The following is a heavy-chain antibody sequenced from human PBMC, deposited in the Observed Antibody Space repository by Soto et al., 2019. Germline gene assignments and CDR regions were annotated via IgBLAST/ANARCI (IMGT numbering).Heavy chain of an antibody. V-gene: IGHV4-59*01. CDR1: GGSISPYY. CDR2: IYYAGTT. CDR3: ARDLWGYCGTDCYPLDV. J-gene: IGHJ6*02. Sequence: SETLSLTCTVSGGSISPYYWSWIRQPPGKGLEWVGYIYYAGTTSYNPSLKSRVTISLETSKSQFSLKLNSVTAADTAVYYCARDLWGYCGTDCYPLDVWGQGTTVT. D-gene: IGHD2-21*02.